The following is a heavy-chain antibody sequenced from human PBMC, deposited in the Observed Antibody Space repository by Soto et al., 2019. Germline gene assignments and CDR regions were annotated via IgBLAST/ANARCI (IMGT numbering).Heavy chain of an antibody. J-gene: IGHJ5*02. CDR2: TKPDGSEK. CDR1: GFTFNTHW. Sequence: EVQLLESGGGLVQPGGSLRLSCAASGFTFNTHWMSWVRQAPGKGLEWVAHTKPDGSEKYYVDSARGRFTISRDNARNSLYLQMTSLRADDTALYYCVAWGTSTSNPWGQGTLVTVSS. V-gene: IGHV3-7*01. D-gene: IGHD1-1*01. CDR3: VAWGTSTSNP.